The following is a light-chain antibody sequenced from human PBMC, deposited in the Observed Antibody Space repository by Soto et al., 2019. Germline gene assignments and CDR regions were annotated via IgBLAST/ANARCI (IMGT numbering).Light chain of an antibody. Sequence: QSALTQPPSAPGSPGQSVTISCTGTSSDVGYYNYVSWYQQHPGKAPKLMIYEVNKRPSGVPDRFSGSKSGNTASLTVSGLQAEDEADYYCSSHAGYNNFYVFGTGTKLTVL. CDR2: EVN. V-gene: IGLV2-8*01. J-gene: IGLJ1*01. CDR1: SSDVGYYNY. CDR3: SSHAGYNNFYV.